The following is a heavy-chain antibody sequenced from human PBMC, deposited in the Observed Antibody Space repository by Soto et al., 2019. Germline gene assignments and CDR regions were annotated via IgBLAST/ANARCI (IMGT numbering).Heavy chain of an antibody. V-gene: IGHV6-1*01. CDR2: TYYRSKGYN. D-gene: IGHD2-15*01. Sequence: PSQTLSLTCAISGDSVSTNSAAWNWIRQSPSRGLEWLGRTYYRSKGYNDFSISVKSRISINPDTSRNQFSLQLISVTPEDTAVNDCSRRDGGSGSNVGYFDYRRQGPLGTVSS. CDR3: SRRDGGSGSNVGYFDY. CDR1: GDSVSTNSAA. J-gene: IGHJ4*01.